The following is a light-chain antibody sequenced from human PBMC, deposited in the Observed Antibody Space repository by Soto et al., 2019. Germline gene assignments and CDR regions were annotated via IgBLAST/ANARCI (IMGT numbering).Light chain of an antibody. CDR1: SSNIESNY. V-gene: IGLV1-47*01. CDR2: RNN. CDR3: AAWDDSLRSGV. J-gene: IGLJ3*02. Sequence: QSALTQPPSASGTPGQRVTISCSGSSSNIESNYVYWFQQLPGAAPKLLVYRNNQRPSGVPARFSGSKSGTSASLAISGLRSEDEADYYCAAWDDSLRSGVFGGGTKLTVL.